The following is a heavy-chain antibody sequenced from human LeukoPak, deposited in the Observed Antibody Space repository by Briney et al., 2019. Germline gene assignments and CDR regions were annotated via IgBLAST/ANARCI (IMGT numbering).Heavy chain of an antibody. CDR3: AKGTYYDILTGYPTPGGLDY. V-gene: IGHV3-23*01. D-gene: IGHD3-9*01. CDR2: ISGSGGST. Sequence: GGSLRLSCAASGFTFSDYYMSWIRQAPGKGLEWVSAISGSGGSTYYADSVKGRFTISRDNSKNTLYLQMNSLRAEDTAVYYCAKGTYYDILTGYPTPGGLDYWGQGTLVTVSS. J-gene: IGHJ4*02. CDR1: GFTFSDYY.